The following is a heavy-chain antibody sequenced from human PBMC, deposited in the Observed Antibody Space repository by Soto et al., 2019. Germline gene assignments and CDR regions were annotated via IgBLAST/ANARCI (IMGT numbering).Heavy chain of an antibody. D-gene: IGHD2-15*01. CDR3: ARSVGVVVAAKSDPRFDP. CDR2: INPNSGGT. CDR1: GYTFTGYY. V-gene: IGHV1-2*04. Sequence: QVQLVQSGAEVKKPGASVKVSCKASGYTFTGYYMHWVRQAPGQGLEWMGWINPNSGGTNYAQKFQGWVTMTRDTSISTAYMELSRLRSDDTAVYYCARSVGVVVAAKSDPRFDPWGQGTLVTVSS. J-gene: IGHJ5*02.